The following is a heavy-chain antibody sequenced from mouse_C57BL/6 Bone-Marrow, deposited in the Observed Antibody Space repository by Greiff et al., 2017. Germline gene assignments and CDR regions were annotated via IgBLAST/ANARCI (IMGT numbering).Heavy chain of an antibody. J-gene: IGHJ3*01. D-gene: IGHD6-1*01. CDR2: IYPGSGSI. CDR3: ARPQSSLSALFAY. V-gene: IGHV1-55*01. CDR1: GYTFTEYS. Sequence: VQLQQPGAELVKPGASVKMSCKASGYTFTEYSITWVKQRPGQGLEWIGGIYPGSGSIKYNEKFKSKATLTVDTSSSTAYMELSRLTSEDSAVYFCARPQSSLSALFAYWGQGTLVTVSA.